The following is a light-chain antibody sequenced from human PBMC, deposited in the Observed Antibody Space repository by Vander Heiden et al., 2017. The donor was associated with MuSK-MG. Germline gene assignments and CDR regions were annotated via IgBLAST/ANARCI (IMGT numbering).Light chain of an antibody. CDR2: WAS. CDR1: QSLLHRLNNNNY. Sequence: DIVVTQSPESQAVSLGERATINCRSSQSLLHRLNNNNYLAWFQQKPGQPPKLLIYWASTRESGVPDRFSGSGSGTDFTLTISGLQAEDVADYYCQQYYRSPLTFGGGTKVRIK. CDR3: QQYYRSPLT. J-gene: IGKJ4*01. V-gene: IGKV4-1*01.